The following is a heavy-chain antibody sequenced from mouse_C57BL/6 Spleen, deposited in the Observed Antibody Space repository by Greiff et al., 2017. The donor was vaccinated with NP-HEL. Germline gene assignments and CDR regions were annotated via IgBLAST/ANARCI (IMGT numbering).Heavy chain of an antibody. CDR2: IDPSDSYT. CDR1: GYTFTSYW. D-gene: IGHD1-1*01. J-gene: IGHJ1*03. CDR3: ARKGGSSSWYFDV. Sequence: QVQLQQPGAELVKPGASVQLSCKASGYTFTSYWMQWVKQRPGQGLEWIGEIDPSDSYTTYNQKFKGKATLTVDPSSSTAYMQLSSLTSEDSAVYYCARKGGSSSWYFDVWGTGTTVTVSS. V-gene: IGHV1-50*01.